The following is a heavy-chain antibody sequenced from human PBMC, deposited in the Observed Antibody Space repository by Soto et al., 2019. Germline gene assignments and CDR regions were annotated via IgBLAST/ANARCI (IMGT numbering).Heavy chain of an antibody. V-gene: IGHV2-26*01. Sequence: QVTLKESGPVLVKPSETLTLTCSVSGFSLSDTTMGVSWIRQPPRKALEWLAHIFSKDEKSHSTSLKTRLTISKXXSXSPXVLTMTNMDPVDTATYYCARIHSITWGSYFYGMDVWGQGTTVTVSS. CDR3: ARIHSITWGSYFYGMDV. CDR2: IFSKDEK. J-gene: IGHJ6*02. D-gene: IGHD3-16*01. CDR1: GFSLSDTTMG.